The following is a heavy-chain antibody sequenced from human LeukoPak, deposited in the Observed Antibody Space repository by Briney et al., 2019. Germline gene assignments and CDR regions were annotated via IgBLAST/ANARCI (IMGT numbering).Heavy chain of an antibody. Sequence: GSLRLSCAASGFTFSSYEMNWVRQAPGKGLEWVSYISSSGSTIYYADSVKGRFTISRDNAKNSLYLQMNSLRAEDTAVYYCARQGWFGELTRGYFDYWGQGTLVTVSS. J-gene: IGHJ4*02. CDR2: ISSSGSTI. D-gene: IGHD3-10*01. CDR3: ARQGWFGELTRGYFDY. CDR1: GFTFSSYE. V-gene: IGHV3-48*03.